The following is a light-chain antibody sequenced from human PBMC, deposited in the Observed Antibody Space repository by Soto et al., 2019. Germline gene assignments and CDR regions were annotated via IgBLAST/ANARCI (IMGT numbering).Light chain of an antibody. J-gene: IGLJ1*01. CDR1: SSNIGAGHD. CDR2: RNN. CDR3: QYYDSSLSAYV. Sequence: QCFVTHPTSVSGAPGQRVTISCTGSSSNIGAGHDVHWYQQLPGTAPKLLIFRNNNRPSGVPDRFSVSKSGTSSSLAITGLQAEDEADYYCQYYDSSLSAYVFATGTKVTVL. V-gene: IGLV1-40*02.